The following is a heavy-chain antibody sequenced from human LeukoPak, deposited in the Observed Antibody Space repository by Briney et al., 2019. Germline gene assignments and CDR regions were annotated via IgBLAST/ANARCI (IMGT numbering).Heavy chain of an antibody. D-gene: IGHD6-13*01. CDR3: ARGSSSWYRNLDY. CDR1: GFTFSSYS. Sequence: GGSLRLSCAASGFTFSSYSMNWVRQAPGKGLEWVSSISSSSYIYYADSVKGRFTISRDNAKNSLYLQMNSLRAEDTAVYYCARGSSSWYRNLDYWGQGTLVTVSS. J-gene: IGHJ4*02. V-gene: IGHV3-21*01. CDR2: ISSSSYI.